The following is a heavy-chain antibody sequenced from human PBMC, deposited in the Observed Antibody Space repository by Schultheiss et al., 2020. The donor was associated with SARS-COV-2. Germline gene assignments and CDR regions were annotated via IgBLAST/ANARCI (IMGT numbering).Heavy chain of an antibody. CDR3: AKDLRQDVVATIHH. CDR2: IKQDGSEK. CDR1: GFTFSSYW. Sequence: GGSLRLSCAASGFTFSSYWMSWVRQAPGKGLEWVANIKQDGSEKYYVDSVKGRFTISRDNSKNTLYLQMNSLRAEDTAVYYCAKDLRQDVVATIHHWGQGTLVTVSS. V-gene: IGHV3-7*01. D-gene: IGHD5-12*01. J-gene: IGHJ1*01.